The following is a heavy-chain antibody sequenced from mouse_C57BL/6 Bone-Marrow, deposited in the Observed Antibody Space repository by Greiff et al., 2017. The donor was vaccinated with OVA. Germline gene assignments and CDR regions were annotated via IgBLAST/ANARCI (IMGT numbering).Heavy chain of an antibody. V-gene: IGHV2-9-1*01. D-gene: IGHD1-1*01. CDR2: IWTGGGR. CDR3: ARSTVVVPFDY. J-gene: IGHJ2*01. CDR1: GFSLTSYA. Sequence: VMLVESGPGLVAPSQSLSITCTVSGFSLTSYAISWVRQPPGKGLEWVGVIWTGGGRNYNSALKSRLSISKDNSKSQVFLKMNSLQTDDTARYYCARSTVVVPFDYWGQGTTLTVSS.